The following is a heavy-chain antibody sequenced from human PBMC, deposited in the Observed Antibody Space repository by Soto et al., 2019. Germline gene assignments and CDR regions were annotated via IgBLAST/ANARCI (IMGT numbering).Heavy chain of an antibody. CDR1: VFTFSDYG. CDR2: IAHDGSVQ. CDR3: ATEGSPKASRWDDY. D-gene: IGHD1-26*01. V-gene: IGHV3-30*03. Sequence: GGSLRLSCAASVFTFSDYGFHWFRQAPGKGLEWVAVIAHDGSVQYYADSVKGRFTVSRDNSKNILYLQMNSLRPEDTAMYYCATEGSPKASRWDDYWGQGIMVPGSS. J-gene: IGHJ4*02.